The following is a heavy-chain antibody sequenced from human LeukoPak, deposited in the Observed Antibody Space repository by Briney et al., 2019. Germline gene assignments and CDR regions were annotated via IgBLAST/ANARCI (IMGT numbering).Heavy chain of an antibody. CDR3: AREGTYYYGSGSLDY. J-gene: IGHJ4*02. V-gene: IGHV3-30*02. Sequence: GGSLRLSCAASGFTFSSYGMHWVRQAPGKGLEWVAFIRYDGSNKYYADSVKGRFTISRDNSKNTLYLQMNSLRAEDTAVYYCAREGTYYYGSGSLDYWGQGTLVTVSS. CDR2: IRYDGSNK. CDR1: GFTFSSYG. D-gene: IGHD3-10*01.